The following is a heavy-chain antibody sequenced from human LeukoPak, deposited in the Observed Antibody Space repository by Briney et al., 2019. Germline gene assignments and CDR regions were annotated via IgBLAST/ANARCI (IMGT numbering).Heavy chain of an antibody. J-gene: IGHJ6*02. CDR1: GFTFSSYA. Sequence: GGSLRLSCAASGFTFSSYAMSWVRQAPGKGLEWVSGITWNGGGTGYADSVKGRFTISRDNAKKSLYLQMNSLGAEDTALFYCVRDRRYSYGSSYYHGMDVWGQGTTVTVSS. CDR2: ITWNGGGT. D-gene: IGHD5-18*01. CDR3: VRDRRYSYGSSYYHGMDV. V-gene: IGHV3-20*04.